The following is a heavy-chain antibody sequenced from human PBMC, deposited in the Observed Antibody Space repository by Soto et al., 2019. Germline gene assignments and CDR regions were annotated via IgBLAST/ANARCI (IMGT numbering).Heavy chain of an antibody. CDR1: GFTFSSYA. V-gene: IGHV3-30-3*01. Sequence: QVQLVESGGGVVQPGRSLRLSCAASGFTFSSYAMHWVRQAPGKGLEWVAVISYDGSNKYYADSVKGRFTISRDNSKNTLYLRMNSLRAEDTAVYYCAREGQGFYDFWSGKYYYGMDVWGQGTTVTVSS. J-gene: IGHJ6*02. D-gene: IGHD3-3*01. CDR3: AREGQGFYDFWSGKYYYGMDV. CDR2: ISYDGSNK.